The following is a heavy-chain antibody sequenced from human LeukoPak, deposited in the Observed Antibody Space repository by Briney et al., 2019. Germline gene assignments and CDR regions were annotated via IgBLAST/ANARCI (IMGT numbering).Heavy chain of an antibody. V-gene: IGHV3-74*01. CDR2: INSDGSST. J-gene: IGHJ4*02. Sequence: PGGSLRLSCAASGFTFSSYWMYWVRKAPGKGLGWVSRINSDGSSTIYADSVKGRFTISRDNAKNTLYLQMNSLGAEDTAVYYCARITSRDYFDCWGQGTLVTVSS. CDR3: ARITSRDYFDC. D-gene: IGHD2-2*01. CDR1: GFTFSSYW.